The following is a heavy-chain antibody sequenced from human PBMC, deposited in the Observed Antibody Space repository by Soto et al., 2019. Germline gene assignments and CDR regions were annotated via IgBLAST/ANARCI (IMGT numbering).Heavy chain of an antibody. J-gene: IGHJ4*02. D-gene: IGHD2-15*01. CDR1: GYTFTSYD. V-gene: IGHV1-8*01. CDR2: MNPNSGNT. Sequence: QVQLVQSGAEVKKPGASVKVSCKASGYTFTSYDINWVRQATGQGVEWMGWMNPNSGNTGYAQKFQGRVTMTRNTSMSTAYMELSSLRSEATAVYYCARELNTAGEAYWGQGPVVNVSP. CDR3: ARELNTAGEAY.